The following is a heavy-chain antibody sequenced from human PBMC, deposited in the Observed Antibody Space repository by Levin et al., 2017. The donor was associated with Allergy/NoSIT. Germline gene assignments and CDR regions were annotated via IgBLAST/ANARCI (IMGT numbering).Heavy chain of an antibody. D-gene: IGHD6-13*01. CDR1: GFTFSTYG. V-gene: IGHV3-33*01. J-gene: IGHJ4*02. CDR3: AREPRGASSWPQIDQ. Sequence: GGSLRLSCAASGFTFSTYGVHWVRQPPGKGLEWVAGILYDGSNKYYADSVKGRFSISRDNSKNTLYLQMTSLGADDTAVFYCAREPRGASSWPQIDQWGQGALVTVSS. CDR2: ILYDGSNK.